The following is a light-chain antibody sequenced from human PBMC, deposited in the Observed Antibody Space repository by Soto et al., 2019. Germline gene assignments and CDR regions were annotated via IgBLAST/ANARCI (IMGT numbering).Light chain of an antibody. J-gene: IGKJ1*01. V-gene: IGKV3-20*01. Sequence: EIVLTQSPGTLSLSPGERATLSCRASQSVSSSYLAWYQQKPGQAPRLLIYGASSRATGISDRFSGSGSGTDFTLTISRLEPEDFAVYYCQHYGSSPRTFGQGTKVGIK. CDR2: GAS. CDR1: QSVSSSY. CDR3: QHYGSSPRT.